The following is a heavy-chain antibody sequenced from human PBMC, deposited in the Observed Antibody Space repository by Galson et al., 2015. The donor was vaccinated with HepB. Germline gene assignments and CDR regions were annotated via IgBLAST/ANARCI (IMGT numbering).Heavy chain of an antibody. CDR2: IIPILGIA. Sequence: SVKVSCKASGGTFSSYTISWVRQAPGQGLEWMGRIIPILGIANYAQKFQGRVTITADKSTSTAYMELSSLRSEDTAVYYCAVYCSSTSCYVTFDYWGQGTLVTVSS. CDR1: GGTFSSYT. V-gene: IGHV1-69*02. J-gene: IGHJ4*02. CDR3: AVYCSSTSCYVTFDY. D-gene: IGHD2-2*01.